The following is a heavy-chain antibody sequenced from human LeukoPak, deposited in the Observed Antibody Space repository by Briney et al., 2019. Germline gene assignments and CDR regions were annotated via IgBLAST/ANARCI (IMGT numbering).Heavy chain of an antibody. D-gene: IGHD5-18*01. CDR3: AKVGYSYGLAGLFDY. V-gene: IGHV3-23*01. CDR1: GFTFSSYA. J-gene: IGHJ4*02. Sequence: PGGSLRLSCAASGFTFSSYAMSWVRQAPGKGLEWVSAISGSGGSTYYADSVKGRFTISRDNSKNTLYLQMNSLRAEDTAVYYCAKVGYSYGLAGLFDYWGQGTLVTVSS. CDR2: ISGSGGST.